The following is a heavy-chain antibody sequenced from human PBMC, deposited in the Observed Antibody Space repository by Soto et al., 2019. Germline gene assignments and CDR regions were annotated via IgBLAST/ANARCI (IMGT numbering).Heavy chain of an antibody. Sequence: SETLSLTCAVSGYSISSSNWWGWIRQPPGKGLEWIGYIYYSGTTYYNPSLKSRVTISVDTSKNQFSLKLSSVTAADTAVYYCASLEAYYYDSSGYYLRCWGQGTLVTVSS. V-gene: IGHV4-28*01. D-gene: IGHD3-22*01. CDR2: IYYSGTT. J-gene: IGHJ4*02. CDR1: GYSISSSNW. CDR3: ASLEAYYYDSSGYYLRC.